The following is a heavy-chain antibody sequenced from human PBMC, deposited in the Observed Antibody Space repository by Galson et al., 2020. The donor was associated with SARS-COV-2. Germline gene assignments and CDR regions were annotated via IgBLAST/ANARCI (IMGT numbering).Heavy chain of an antibody. CDR2: ITSSSTT. CDR1: GFTFSSYN. V-gene: IGHV3-48*02. D-gene: IGHD6-13*01. J-gene: IGHJ4*02. CDR3: SGGLSRSWPGSEG. Sequence: GESLKISCAASGFTFSSYNMNWVRQAPGKGLEWVSFITSSSTTYYADSVKDRFTISRDNAKNSLYLQMSGLRDDDTAWYYCSGGLSRSWPGSEGWGQGGVVTVAS.